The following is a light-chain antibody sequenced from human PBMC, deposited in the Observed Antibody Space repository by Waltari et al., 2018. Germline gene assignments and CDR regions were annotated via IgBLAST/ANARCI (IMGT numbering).Light chain of an antibody. CDR2: GAS. CDR1: QSVSMA. J-gene: IGKJ1*01. CDR3: QHYVRLPAT. V-gene: IGKV3-20*01. Sequence: DIVLTQSPGSLSSSPGESVTLSCRASQSVSMALAWYQQKPGQAPRLPIFGASNRATGIPDRFSGSGSETDFSLTISRLEPEDFAVYYCQHYVRLPATFGRGTKVEIK.